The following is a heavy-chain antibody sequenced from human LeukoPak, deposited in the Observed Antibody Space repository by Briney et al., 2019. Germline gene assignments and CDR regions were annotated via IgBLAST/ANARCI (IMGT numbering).Heavy chain of an antibody. Sequence: GGSLRLSCAASGYTFSSHGLTWVRQAPGKGLEWVSGISWNSGSIGYADSVKGRFTISRDNAKNSLYLQMNSLRAEDTALYYCAKDLRESVRGVLIDYWGQGTLVTVSS. V-gene: IGHV3-9*01. CDR3: AKDLRESVRGVLIDY. D-gene: IGHD3-10*02. CDR2: ISWNSGSI. J-gene: IGHJ4*02. CDR1: GYTFSSHG.